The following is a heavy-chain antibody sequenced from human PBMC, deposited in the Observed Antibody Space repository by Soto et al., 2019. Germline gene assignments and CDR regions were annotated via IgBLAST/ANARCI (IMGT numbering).Heavy chain of an antibody. CDR1: GYSFTNYW. D-gene: IGHD5-18*01. Sequence: GESLKISCKGSGYSFTNYWIGWVRQMPGKGLEWMGIIYPGDSDTRYSPSFQGQVTISADKSISTAYLQWSSLKASDTAMYYCARQENKMKHVDTAKITYYYYGMDVWGQGTTVTAP. CDR2: IYPGDSDT. V-gene: IGHV5-51*01. J-gene: IGHJ6*02. CDR3: ARQENKMKHVDTAKITYYYYGMDV.